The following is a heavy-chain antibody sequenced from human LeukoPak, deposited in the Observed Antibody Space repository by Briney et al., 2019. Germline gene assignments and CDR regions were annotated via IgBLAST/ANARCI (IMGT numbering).Heavy chain of an antibody. D-gene: IGHD6-13*01. J-gene: IGHJ4*02. Sequence: PSETLSLTCTVSGGSISSSSYYWGWIRQPPGKGLEWIGSIYYSGSTYYNPSLKSRVTISVDTSKNQFSLKLSSVTAADTAVYYCARGLVSSSWYDYWGQGTLVTVSS. CDR3: ARGLVSSSWYDY. CDR1: GGSISSSSYY. V-gene: IGHV4-39*01. CDR2: IYYSGST.